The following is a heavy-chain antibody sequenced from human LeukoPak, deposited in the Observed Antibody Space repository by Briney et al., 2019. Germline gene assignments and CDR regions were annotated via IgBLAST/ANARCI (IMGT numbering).Heavy chain of an antibody. V-gene: IGHV3-30-3*01. CDR2: ILYDGSDE. Sequence: PGRSLRLSCAASGFTFSSYAMHWVRQAPGKGLDWVAIILYDGSDEYYVDSVKGRFTISRDNAKNSLYLQMNSLRAEDTAVYYCARFCYGSGSINWFDPWGQGTLVTVSS. CDR3: ARFCYGSGSINWFDP. D-gene: IGHD3-10*01. CDR1: GFTFSSYA. J-gene: IGHJ5*02.